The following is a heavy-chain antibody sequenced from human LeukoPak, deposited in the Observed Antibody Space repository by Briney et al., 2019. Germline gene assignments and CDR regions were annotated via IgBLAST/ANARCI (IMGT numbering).Heavy chain of an antibody. CDR3: TTGITIFGVVSYCIDV. D-gene: IGHD3-3*01. CDR1: GFTFSNAW. J-gene: IGHJ6*03. Sequence: AGGSLRLSCAASGFTFSNAWMSWVRQAPGKGLEWVGRIKSKTDGGTTEYAATVKGRFTISRDDSKNTLYLQMNSLKTEDTAVYYCTTGITIFGVVSYCIDVWGKGTTVTVSS. CDR2: IKSKTDGGTT. V-gene: IGHV3-15*01.